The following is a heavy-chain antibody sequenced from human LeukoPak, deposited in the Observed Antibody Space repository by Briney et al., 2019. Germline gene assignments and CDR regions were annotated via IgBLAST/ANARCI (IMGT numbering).Heavy chain of an antibody. Sequence: PGGSLRLSCAASGFPFNKYEMHWVRQAPGKGLEWVSYIDAGATSTNYADSVWGRFTLSRDNAQSSVHLQMNSLRDEDTAVYYCVRGRLLRSTKYFDYWGQGALVTVSS. J-gene: IGHJ4*02. V-gene: IGHV3-48*03. CDR3: VRGRLLRSTKYFDY. CDR2: IDAGATST. D-gene: IGHD2-21*02. CDR1: GFPFNKYE.